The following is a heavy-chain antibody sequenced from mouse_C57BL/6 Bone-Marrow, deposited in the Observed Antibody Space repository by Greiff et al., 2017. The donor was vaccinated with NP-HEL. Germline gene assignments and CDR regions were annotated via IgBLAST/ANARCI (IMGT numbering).Heavy chain of an antibody. J-gene: IGHJ3*01. CDR2: IRSKSNNYAT. CDR3: VRHGEGCGFAY. Sequence: DVKLVESGGGLVQPKGSLKLSCAASGFSFNTYAMNWVRQAPGKGLEWVARIRSKSNNYATYYADSVKDRFTISRDDSESMLYLQMNNLKTEDTAMYYWVRHGEGCGFAYWGQGTLVTVSA. V-gene: IGHV10-1*01. CDR1: GFSFNTYA. D-gene: IGHD3-3*01.